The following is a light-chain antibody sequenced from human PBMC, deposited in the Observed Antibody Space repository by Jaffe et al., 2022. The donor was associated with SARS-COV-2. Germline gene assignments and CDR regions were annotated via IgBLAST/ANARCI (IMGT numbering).Light chain of an antibody. CDR1: QSISSY. V-gene: IGKV3-11*01. CDR3: QQRSIRPRT. J-gene: IGKJ1*01. CDR2: DTS. Sequence: EIVLTQSPATLSLSPGDGATLSCRASQSISSYLAWYQQKPGQPPRLLIYDTSYRATGIPARFSGSGSATDFTLTISSLEPEDFAVYYCQQRSIRPRTFGQGTKVEIK.